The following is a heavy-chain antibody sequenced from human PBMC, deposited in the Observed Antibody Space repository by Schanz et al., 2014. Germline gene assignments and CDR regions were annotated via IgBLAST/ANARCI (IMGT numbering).Heavy chain of an antibody. CDR1: GFAFRSYA. CDR2: ISHDGNNK. D-gene: IGHD3-10*01. J-gene: IGHJ6*03. CDR3: VREEHYPSFLDYYYYMDV. V-gene: IGHV3-30-3*01. Sequence: VQLVESGGGLVQPGGSLRLSCAASGFAFRSYAMHWVRQAPGKGLEWAALISHDGNNKHYVDSVEGRFTISRDNSKSMLFLEMSSLRVEDTAVYYCVREEHYPSFLDYYYYMDVWGRGTSVTVSS.